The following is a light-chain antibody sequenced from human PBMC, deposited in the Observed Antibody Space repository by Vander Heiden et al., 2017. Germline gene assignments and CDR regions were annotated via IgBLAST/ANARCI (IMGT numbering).Light chain of an antibody. Sequence: DIQMTQSPSSLSASVGDRVTITCQASQDISNYLNWYQQKPGKAPKHLINDAANLETGAPSRFSRSGSGTDYTFTISSMQPEDIATDYCQQYDNRPPYTFGQGTKLEIK. CDR2: DAA. CDR3: QQYDNRPPYT. V-gene: IGKV1-33*01. J-gene: IGKJ2*01. CDR1: QDISNY.